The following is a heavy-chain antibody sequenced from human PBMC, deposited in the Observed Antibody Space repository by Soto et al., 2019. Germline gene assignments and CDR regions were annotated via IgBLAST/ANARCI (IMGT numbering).Heavy chain of an antibody. CDR3: ARADEAVVPAGSGMDV. Sequence: QVQLQQWGAGLLKPSETLSLTCAVYGGSFSGYYWSWIRQPPGKGLEWIGEINHSGSTNYNPSLKSRVTISVDRSKNQFSLKLSSVTAAGTAVYYCARADEAVVPAGSGMDVWGQGTTVTVSS. CDR1: GGSFSGYY. D-gene: IGHD2-2*01. J-gene: IGHJ6*02. CDR2: INHSGST. V-gene: IGHV4-34*01.